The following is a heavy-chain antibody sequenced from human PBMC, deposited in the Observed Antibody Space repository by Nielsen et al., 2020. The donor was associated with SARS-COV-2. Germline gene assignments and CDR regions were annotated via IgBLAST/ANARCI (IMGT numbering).Heavy chain of an antibody. D-gene: IGHD2-15*01. CDR1: GYTFTSYY. CDR3: ARDIPLGYCSGGSCSAYYYYGMDV. J-gene: IGHJ6*02. Sequence: ASVKVSCKASGYTFTSYYMHWVRQAPGQGLEWMGWISAYNGNTNYAQKLQGRVTMTTDTSTSTAYMELRSLRSDDTAVYYCARDIPLGYCSGGSCSAYYYYGMDVWGQGTTVTVSS. V-gene: IGHV1-18*04. CDR2: ISAYNGNT.